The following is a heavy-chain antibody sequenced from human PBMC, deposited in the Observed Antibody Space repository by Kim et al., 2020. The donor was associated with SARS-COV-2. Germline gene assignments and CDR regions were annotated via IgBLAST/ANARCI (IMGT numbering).Heavy chain of an antibody. Sequence: SETLSLTCTVSGGSISSYYWSWIRQPPGKGLEWIGYIYYSGSTNYNPSLKSRVTISVDTSKNQFSLKLSSVTAADTAVYYCARWGYGDELDYWGQGTLVTVSS. CDR2: IYYSGST. D-gene: IGHD2-15*01. V-gene: IGHV4-59*01. CDR3: ARWGYGDELDY. CDR1: GGSISSYY. J-gene: IGHJ4*02.